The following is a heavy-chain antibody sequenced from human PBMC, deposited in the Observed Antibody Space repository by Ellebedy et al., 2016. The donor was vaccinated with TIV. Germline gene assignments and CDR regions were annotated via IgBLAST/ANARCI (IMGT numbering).Heavy chain of an antibody. CDR1: RFTFSIFG. Sequence: GGSLRLSXAASRFTFSIFGLHWVRQAPGKGLEWVSYISSSSRTIYYADSVKGRFTISRDNAKNSLYLQMNSLRAEDTAVYYCAAAAGAGDDAFDIWGQGTMVTVSS. D-gene: IGHD6-13*01. V-gene: IGHV3-48*01. CDR2: ISSSSRTI. J-gene: IGHJ3*02. CDR3: AAAAGAGDDAFDI.